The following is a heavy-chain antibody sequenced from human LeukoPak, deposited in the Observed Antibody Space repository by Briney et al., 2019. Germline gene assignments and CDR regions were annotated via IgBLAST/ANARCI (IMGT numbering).Heavy chain of an antibody. D-gene: IGHD6-6*01. Sequence: SETVSLICAVYGGSFSGHYWRWIRQPPGKGREWIGEINHSGSTNYNPTLQSRLTISVDTPKNHLSLKLSPVTAADTAVYYCARALSIASRSWYFDRRRRGALVTVSS. J-gene: IGHJ2*01. V-gene: IGHV4-34*01. CDR3: ARALSIASRSWYFDR. CDR1: GGSFSGHY. CDR2: INHSGST.